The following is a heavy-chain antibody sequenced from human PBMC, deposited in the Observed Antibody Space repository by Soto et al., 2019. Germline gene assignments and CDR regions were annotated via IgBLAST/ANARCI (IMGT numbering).Heavy chain of an antibody. V-gene: IGHV3-72*01. CDR1: GFTFSDHQ. CDR3: ARCIARFGYYSYAMYV. CDR2: SRNKANSYST. Sequence: GGSLRLSCAASGFTFSDHQMDWVRQAPGKGLEWVGRSRNKANSYSTDYAASVKGRFTISRDDSKNLLHLQMNSLKTEDTAVYYCARCIARFGYYSYAMYVWGQGSSVTVSS. D-gene: IGHD1-26*01. J-gene: IGHJ6*02.